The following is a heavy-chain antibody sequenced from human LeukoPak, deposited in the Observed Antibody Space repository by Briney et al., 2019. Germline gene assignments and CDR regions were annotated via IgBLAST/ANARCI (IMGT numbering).Heavy chain of an antibody. V-gene: IGHV1-46*01. Sequence: ASVKVSCKASGYTFTSYYMYWVRQAPGQGLEWMGVINPSGGSTTYAQEFQGRVTMTRDTSTSTVYMELSSLRSEDTAVYYCATRYCSGGSCYDFIYWGQGTLVTVSS. CDR1: GYTFTSYY. CDR2: INPSGGST. CDR3: ATRYCSGGSCYDFIY. J-gene: IGHJ4*02. D-gene: IGHD2-15*01.